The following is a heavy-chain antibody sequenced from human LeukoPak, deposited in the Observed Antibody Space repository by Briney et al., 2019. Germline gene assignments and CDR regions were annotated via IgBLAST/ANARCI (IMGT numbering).Heavy chain of an antibody. CDR1: GYKFTDFY. J-gene: IGHJ5*02. V-gene: IGHV1-2*02. CDR3: ARGGGRVYDSSGYDYNWFDP. D-gene: IGHD3-22*01. Sequence: EASVKVSCKASGYKFTDFYMHWVRQAPGQGLGWMGWINPNSGGTNYAQKFQGRVTMTRDTSISTAYMELSRLRSDDTAVYYCARGGGRVYDSSGYDYNWFDPWGQGTLVTVSS. CDR2: INPNSGGT.